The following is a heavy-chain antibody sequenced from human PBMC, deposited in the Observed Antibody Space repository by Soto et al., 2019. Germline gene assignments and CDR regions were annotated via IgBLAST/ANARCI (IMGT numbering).Heavy chain of an antibody. CDR2: TYHSGTT. V-gene: IGHV4-39*01. CDR3: TTGLTIFGVVISSGDY. Sequence: QLQLQESGPGLVRPSETLSLTCTVSGGSIGSSAFYWGWIRQPPGKGLEWIGSTYHSGTTYYNPSLTSRVSISVDTSKNQFSLKLSSVTAADTAVYYCTTGLTIFGVVISSGDYWGQGILVTVSS. D-gene: IGHD3-3*01. J-gene: IGHJ4*02. CDR1: GGSIGSSAFY.